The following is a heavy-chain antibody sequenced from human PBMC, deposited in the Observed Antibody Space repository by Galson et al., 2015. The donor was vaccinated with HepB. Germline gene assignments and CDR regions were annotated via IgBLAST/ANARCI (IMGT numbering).Heavy chain of an antibody. CDR1: GFTFSTST. V-gene: IGHV3-30*03. Sequence: SLRLSCAASGFTFSTSTIHWVRQAPGKGLEWVGSIIYDGSNKYYGDSVKGRFTISRDNSKNTVYLQVNSLRAEDTAVYYCARDSGSGSFDYWGQGTLVTVSS. J-gene: IGHJ4*02. CDR2: IIYDGSNK. CDR3: ARDSGSGSFDY. D-gene: IGHD3-10*01.